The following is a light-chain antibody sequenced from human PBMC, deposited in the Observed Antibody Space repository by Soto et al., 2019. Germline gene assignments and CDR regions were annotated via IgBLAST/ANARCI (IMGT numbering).Light chain of an antibody. CDR1: QSVSSSY. CDR2: GAS. CDR3: QQYGSSPPT. Sequence: EIVLTQSPGTLSLSPGERATLSCRASQSVSSSYLAWYQRKPGQAPRLLIYGASSRATDIPTRFSGSGSGTDFTLTITRLEPEDFAVYYCQQYGSSPPTFGQGTKVEIK. V-gene: IGKV3-20*01. J-gene: IGKJ1*01.